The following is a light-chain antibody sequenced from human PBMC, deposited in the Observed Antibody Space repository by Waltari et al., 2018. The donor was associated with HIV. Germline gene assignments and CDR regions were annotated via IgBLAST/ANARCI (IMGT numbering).Light chain of an antibody. CDR3: QQSYTTPFT. CDR2: AEA. Sequence: DIQMTQSPSSLSASVGDSVTITCRAGQNIANYLNWYHQQPGKAPQLLIYAEATLQGGVASRLSGSGSGTDCTLSISPLHPEDFATYYCQQSYTTPFTFGGGTRVDI. V-gene: IGKV1-39*01. CDR1: QNIANY. J-gene: IGKJ4*02.